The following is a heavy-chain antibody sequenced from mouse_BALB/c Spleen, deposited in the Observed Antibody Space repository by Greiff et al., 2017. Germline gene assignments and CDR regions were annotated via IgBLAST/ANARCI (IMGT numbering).Heavy chain of an antibody. CDR2: ISSGGSYT. CDR1: GFTFSSYT. CDR3: TRVDDYEDY. J-gene: IGHJ2*01. V-gene: IGHV5-6-4*01. D-gene: IGHD2-4*01. Sequence: DVKLVESGGGLVKPGGSLKLSCAASGFTFSSYTMSWVRQTPEKRLEWVATISSGGSYTYYPDSVKGRFTISRDNAKNTLYLQMSSLKSEDTAMYYCTRVDDYEDYWGQGTTLTVSS.